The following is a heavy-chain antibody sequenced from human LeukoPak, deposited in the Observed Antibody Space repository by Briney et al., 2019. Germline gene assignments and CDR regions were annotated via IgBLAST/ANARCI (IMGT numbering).Heavy chain of an antibody. Sequence: SVTVSCKASGGTFSSYAISWVRQAPGQGLEWMGRIIPILGIANYAQKFQGRVTITADKSTSTAYMELSSLRSEDTAVYYCASSSPAAGKNHYYFDYWGQGTLVTVSS. CDR3: ASSSPAAGKNHYYFDY. D-gene: IGHD6-13*01. V-gene: IGHV1-69*04. J-gene: IGHJ4*02. CDR1: GGTFSSYA. CDR2: IIPILGIA.